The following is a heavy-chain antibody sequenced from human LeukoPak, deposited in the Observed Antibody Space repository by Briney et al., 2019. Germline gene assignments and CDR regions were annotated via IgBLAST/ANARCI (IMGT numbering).Heavy chain of an antibody. V-gene: IGHV4-59*08. CDR2: IHDSGST. CDR1: GGSFSGYY. CDR3: ARVDGSCSGGSCPSGNWFDP. Sequence: SETLSLTCAVYGGSFSGYYWSWIRQPPGKGLEWIAYIHDSGSTYYNPSLKSRVIISVDTSKNQFSLKLNSVTAADTAVYYCARVDGSCSGGSCPSGNWFDPWGQGTLVTVSS. J-gene: IGHJ5*02. D-gene: IGHD2-15*01.